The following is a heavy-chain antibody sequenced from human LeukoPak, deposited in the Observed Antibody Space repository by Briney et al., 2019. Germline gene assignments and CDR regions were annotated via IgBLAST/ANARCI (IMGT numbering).Heavy chain of an antibody. J-gene: IGHJ6*02. CDR2: ISAYNGNT. Sequence: ASVKVSCKTSGYTFTSYGISWVRQAPGQGLEWMGWISAYNGNTNYAQKLQGRVTMTTDTSTSTAYMELRSLRSDDTAVYYCARDRSPPSVVPAANPSLTLLRYYYYGMDVWGQGTTVTVSS. D-gene: IGHD2-2*01. CDR3: ARDRSPPSVVPAANPSLTLLRYYYYGMDV. V-gene: IGHV1-18*01. CDR1: GYTFTSYG.